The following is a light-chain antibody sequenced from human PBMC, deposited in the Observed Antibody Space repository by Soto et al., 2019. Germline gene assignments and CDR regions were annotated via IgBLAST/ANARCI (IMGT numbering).Light chain of an antibody. Sequence: QSALTQPPSASGSPGQSVTISCAGTSSDVGGYDYVSWYQQHPGKAPKLIIYEVSQRPSGVPDRFSGSKSGNTASLTVSGLQAEDGADYYCSSYAGSDNYVFGTGTKLTVL. V-gene: IGLV2-8*01. J-gene: IGLJ1*01. CDR2: EVS. CDR3: SSYAGSDNYV. CDR1: SSDVGGYDY.